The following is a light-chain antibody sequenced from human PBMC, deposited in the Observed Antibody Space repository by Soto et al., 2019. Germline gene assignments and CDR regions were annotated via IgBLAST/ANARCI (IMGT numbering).Light chain of an antibody. CDR3: CSYAGSYPHVV. Sequence: QSALTQPRSVSGSPGQSVTISCTGTSSDVGGYNYVSWHQQHPGKAPKLMIYDVSKRPSGVPDRFSGSKSGNTASLTISGLQAEDEADYYCCSYAGSYPHVVFGGGTKLTVL. J-gene: IGLJ2*01. CDR2: DVS. V-gene: IGLV2-11*01. CDR1: SSDVGGYNY.